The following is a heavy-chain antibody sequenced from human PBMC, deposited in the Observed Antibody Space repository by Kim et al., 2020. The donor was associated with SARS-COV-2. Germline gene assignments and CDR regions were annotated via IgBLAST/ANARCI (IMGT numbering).Heavy chain of an antibody. V-gene: IGHV3-33*06. CDR3: AKVFPKFGLYDSSGYYYLDAFDI. CDR2: IWYDGSNK. CDR1: GFTFSSYG. J-gene: IGHJ3*02. D-gene: IGHD3-22*01. Sequence: GGSLRLSCAASGFTFSSYGMHWVRQAPGKGLEWVAVIWYDGSNKYYADSVKGRFTISRDNSKNTLYLQMNSLRAEDTAVYYCAKVFPKFGLYDSSGYYYLDAFDIWGQGTMVTVSS.